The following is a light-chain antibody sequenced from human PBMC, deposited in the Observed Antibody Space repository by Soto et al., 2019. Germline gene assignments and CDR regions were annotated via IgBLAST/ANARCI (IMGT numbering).Light chain of an antibody. CDR1: SSDVGGYNY. CDR3: SSYTSSNTLV. V-gene: IGLV2-14*01. CDR2: EVS. J-gene: IGLJ2*01. Sequence: QSALTQPASVSGSPGQSITLSCTGTSSDVGGYNYVSWYQQYPGKAPKLMIFEVSNRPSGVSTRFSGSKSGNTASLTISGLQAEDEADYYCSSYTSSNTLVFGVGTKLTVL.